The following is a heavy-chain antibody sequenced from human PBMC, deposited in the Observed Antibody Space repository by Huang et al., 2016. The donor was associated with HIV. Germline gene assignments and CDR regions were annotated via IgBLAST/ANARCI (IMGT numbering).Heavy chain of an antibody. CDR2: ISAYNGKT. D-gene: IGHD6-19*01. J-gene: IGHJ4*02. CDR3: ARDRGAVAGTSPGY. CDR1: GYTFTSYG. V-gene: IGHV1-18*01. Sequence: QVQLVQSGAEVKKPGASVKVSCKVSGYTFTSYGISWVRQAPGQGLECMGWISAYNGKTNYAQKLQGRVTMTTETSTSTAYMELRSLRSDDTAGYYCARDRGAVAGTSPGYWGQGTLVTVSS.